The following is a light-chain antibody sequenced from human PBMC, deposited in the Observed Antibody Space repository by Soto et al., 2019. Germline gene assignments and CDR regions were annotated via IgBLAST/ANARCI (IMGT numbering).Light chain of an antibody. CDR3: QQYDDWPPWT. Sequence: EIVMTQSPATLSVSPGERATLSCWASQSVSSNLAWYHHRPGLAPRLLIYGASTRATGIPARVSGSGSGTYFTLTISSLQSEDFAVYYCQQYDDWPPWTFGQGTKVEIK. V-gene: IGKV3-15*01. CDR2: GAS. J-gene: IGKJ1*01. CDR1: QSVSSN.